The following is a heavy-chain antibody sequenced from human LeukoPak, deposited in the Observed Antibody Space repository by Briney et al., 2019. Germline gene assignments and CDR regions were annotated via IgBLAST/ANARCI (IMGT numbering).Heavy chain of an antibody. D-gene: IGHD2-2*01. CDR2: IYTNGNT. CDR3: ARGGVPGAGNWFDP. Sequence: MPSETLSLTCTVSGASITNYYWNWIRQPAGKGLEWIGRIYTNGNTKYNPSLNSRVTMSVDTSKNQFSLRLSSVTAADTAVYYCARGGVPGAGNWFDPWGQGTLVTVSS. J-gene: IGHJ5*02. V-gene: IGHV4-4*07. CDR1: GASITNYY.